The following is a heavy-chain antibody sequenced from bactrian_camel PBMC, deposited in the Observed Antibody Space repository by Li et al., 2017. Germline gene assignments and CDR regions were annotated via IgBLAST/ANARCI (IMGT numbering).Heavy chain of an antibody. D-gene: IGHD5*01. Sequence: HVQLVESGGGSVQVGGSLRLSCAASGKTGHLSCLGWFRQAPGKEREGVASIRTGGGTTAYADSVKGRFTISRDNAKSTVDLQMNNLKPEDTARYYCAKGAFGHADGTGHATRGQGTQVTVS. CDR1: GKTGHLSC. J-gene: IGHJ4*01. V-gene: IGHV3S63*01. CDR2: IRTGGGTT.